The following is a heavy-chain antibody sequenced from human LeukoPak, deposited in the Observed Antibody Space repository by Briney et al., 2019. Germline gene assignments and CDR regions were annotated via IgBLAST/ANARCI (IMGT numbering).Heavy chain of an antibody. V-gene: IGHV4-59*03. Sequence: PSETLSLTCAVSGGSISTYYWSWIRQAPGKGLEWVGDIYYSGSTNYYPSLKSRVTISVDTSKNQFFLTLGSVTAADTAGYYCASGNQSYCDHYYLDVWGKGTLVTVSS. D-gene: IGHD1-26*01. CDR1: GGSISTYY. CDR3: ASGNQSYCDHYYLDV. CDR2: IYYSGST. J-gene: IGHJ4*02.